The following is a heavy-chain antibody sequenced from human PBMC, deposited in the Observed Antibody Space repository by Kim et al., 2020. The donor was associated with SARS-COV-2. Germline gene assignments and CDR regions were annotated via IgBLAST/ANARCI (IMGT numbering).Heavy chain of an antibody. CDR3: ARGGMGSSWYRNYYYYYDMDV. CDR2: INHSGST. D-gene: IGHD6-13*01. J-gene: IGHJ6*02. CDR1: GGSFSGYY. Sequence: SETLSLTCAVYGGSFSGYYWSWIRQPPGKGLEWIGEINHSGSTNYNPSLKSRVTISVDTSKNQFSLKLSSVTAADTAVYYCARGGMGSSWYRNYYYYYDMDVWGQGTTVTVSS. V-gene: IGHV4-34*01.